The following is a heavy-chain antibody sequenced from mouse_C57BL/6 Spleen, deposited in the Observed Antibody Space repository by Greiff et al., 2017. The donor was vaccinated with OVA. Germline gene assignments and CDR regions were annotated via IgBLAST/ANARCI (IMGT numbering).Heavy chain of an antibody. J-gene: IGHJ2*01. D-gene: IGHD1-1*01. CDR3: ASGDYGSSSFDY. CDR2: IYPGDGDT. CDR1: GYAFSSSW. Sequence: VQLQQSGPELVKPGASVKISCKASGYAFSSSWMNWVKQRPGKGLEWIGRIYPGDGDTNYNGKFKGKATLTADKSSSTAYMQLSSLTSEDSAVYFCASGDYGSSSFDYWGQGTTLTVSS. V-gene: IGHV1-82*01.